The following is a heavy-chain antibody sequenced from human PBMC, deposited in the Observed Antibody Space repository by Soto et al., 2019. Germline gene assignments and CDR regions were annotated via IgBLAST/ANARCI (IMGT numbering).Heavy chain of an antibody. J-gene: IGHJ1*01. Sequence: ASVKVSCKAAGYLFTAYSMHCGRLAPGQGLEWMGVVNPSGGSTKYAQNFQGRVTMTRDTSTTTIYMELSSLRSDDTAIYYCAREENCSGGTCYSEYFHRWGQGTLVTVSS. D-gene: IGHD2-15*01. CDR3: AREENCSGGTCYSEYFHR. CDR1: GYLFTAYS. V-gene: IGHV1-46*01. CDR2: VNPSGGST.